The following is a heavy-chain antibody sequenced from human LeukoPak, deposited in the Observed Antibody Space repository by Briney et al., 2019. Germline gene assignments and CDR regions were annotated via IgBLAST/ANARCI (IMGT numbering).Heavy chain of an antibody. CDR1: GFTFSGSA. CDR3: TRGTTGPLSY. Sequence: GSLKLSCAASGFTFSGSAMHWVRQASGKGLGWVGRIRSKANSYATAYAASVKGRLTISRDDSKNTAYLQMNSLKTEDTAVYYCTRGTTGPLSYWGQGTLVTVSS. D-gene: IGHD1-7*01. CDR2: IRSKANSYAT. V-gene: IGHV3-73*01. J-gene: IGHJ4*02.